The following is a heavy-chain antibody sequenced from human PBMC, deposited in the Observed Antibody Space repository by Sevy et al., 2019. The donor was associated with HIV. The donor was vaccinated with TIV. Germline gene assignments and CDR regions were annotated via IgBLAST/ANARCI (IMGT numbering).Heavy chain of an antibody. CDR1: GFTFSNAW. V-gene: IGHV3-15*01. Sequence: GGSQRLSCAASGFTFSNAWMSWVRQAPGKGLEWIGRIKSKFDGGTTDYAAPVKVRFAISRDDSKDTLYLQMNSLKSEDTAVYYCTTDRDHWFDPWGQGTLVTVSS. J-gene: IGHJ5*02. CDR3: TTDRDHWFDP. D-gene: IGHD3-10*01. CDR2: IKSKFDGGTT.